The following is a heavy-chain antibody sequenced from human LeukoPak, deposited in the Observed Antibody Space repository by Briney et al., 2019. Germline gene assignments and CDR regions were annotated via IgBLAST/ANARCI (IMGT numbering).Heavy chain of an antibody. J-gene: IGHJ4*02. Sequence: ASVKVSCKASGGTFSSYAISWVRQAPGQGLEWMGGIIPIFGTANYAQKFQGRVTITADESTSTAYMELSSLRSEVTAVYYCARDRHGYRRFDYWGQGTLVTVSS. V-gene: IGHV1-69*13. CDR2: IIPIFGTA. CDR3: ARDRHGYRRFDY. CDR1: GGTFSSYA. D-gene: IGHD5-24*01.